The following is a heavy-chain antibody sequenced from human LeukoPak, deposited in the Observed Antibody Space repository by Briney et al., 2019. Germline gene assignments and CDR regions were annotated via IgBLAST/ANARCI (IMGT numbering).Heavy chain of an antibody. J-gene: IGHJ4*02. CDR3: ARGGYSYGRAFDY. CDR1: GASMTNYY. V-gene: IGHV4-4*07. D-gene: IGHD5-18*01. CDR2: IYSTGSA. Sequence: SETLSLTCTASGASMTNYYWNWIRQPAGKGLEWLGRIYSTGSADYNSSVKSRVTMSVDMSKSQISLRLSSVTAADTAVYYCARGGYSYGRAFDYWGQGALVIVSS.